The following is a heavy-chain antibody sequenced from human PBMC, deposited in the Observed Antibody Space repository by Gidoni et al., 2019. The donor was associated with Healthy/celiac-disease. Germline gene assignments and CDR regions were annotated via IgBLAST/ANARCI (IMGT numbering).Heavy chain of an antibody. CDR3: ARRGDTADY. CDR1: GGSISRSSYY. J-gene: IGHJ4*02. V-gene: IGHV4-39*01. D-gene: IGHD5-18*01. CDR2: IYYSGRA. Sequence: QLQLQESGPGLVKPSETLSLTCTVSGGSISRSSYYWGWIRQPPGKGLEWIGRIYYSGRAYCIPSLKSRVTISVDTSKNQFSRKLSSVTAADTAVYYCARRGDTADYWGQGTLVTVSS.